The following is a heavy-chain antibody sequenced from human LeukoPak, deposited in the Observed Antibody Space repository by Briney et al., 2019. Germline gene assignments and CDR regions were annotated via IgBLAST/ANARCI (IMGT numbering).Heavy chain of an antibody. Sequence: GASVKVSCKASGGTFSSYAISWVRQAPGQGLEWMGGIIPIFGTANYAQKFQGRVTITTDESTSTAYMELSSLRSEDTAVYYCAREKTRRTQDAFDIWGQGTMATVSS. D-gene: IGHD1-14*01. CDR1: GGTFSSYA. CDR3: AREKTRRTQDAFDI. V-gene: IGHV1-69*05. CDR2: IIPIFGTA. J-gene: IGHJ3*02.